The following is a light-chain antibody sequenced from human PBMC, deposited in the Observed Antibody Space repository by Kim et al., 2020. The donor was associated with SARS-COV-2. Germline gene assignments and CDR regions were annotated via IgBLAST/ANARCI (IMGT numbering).Light chain of an antibody. V-gene: IGKV1-39*01. CDR1: QSIGTR. J-gene: IGKJ4*01. Sequence: IQMTQSPSSLAASVGDRVTIACRASQSIGTRLNWYQQRPGKAPKLLIYAASILQSGVPSRFTGTGSGTDFTLTISSLQPEDFATYYCQQSHTTPLLTFGGGTKVDIK. CDR2: AAS. CDR3: QQSHTTPLLT.